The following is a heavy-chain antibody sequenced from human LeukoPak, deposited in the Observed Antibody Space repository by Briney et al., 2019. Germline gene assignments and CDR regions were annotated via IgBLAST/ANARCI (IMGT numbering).Heavy chain of an antibody. CDR3: ARDQGTVTTQGYFDY. CDR1: GGSISSYY. V-gene: IGHV4-59*01. D-gene: IGHD4-11*01. J-gene: IGHJ4*02. CDR2: IYYSGST. Sequence: SETLSLTCTVSGGSISSYYWSWIRQPPGKGLEWIGYIYYSGSTNYDPSLKSRVTISVDTSKNQFSLKLSSVTAADTAVYYCARDQGTVTTQGYFDYWGQGTLVTVSS.